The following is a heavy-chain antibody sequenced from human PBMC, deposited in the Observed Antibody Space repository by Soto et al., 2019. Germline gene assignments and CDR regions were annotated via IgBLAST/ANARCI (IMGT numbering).Heavy chain of an antibody. V-gene: IGHV4-4*02. Sequence: PSETLSLTCAVSGGSISSSNWWSWVRQPPGKGLEWIGEIYHSGSTNYNPSLKSRVTISVDKSKNQFSLKLSSVTAADTAVYYCARYSSSWGRGGWFDPWGQGTLVTVSS. CDR2: IYHSGST. CDR1: GGSISSSNW. J-gene: IGHJ5*02. D-gene: IGHD6-13*01. CDR3: ARYSSSWGRGGWFDP.